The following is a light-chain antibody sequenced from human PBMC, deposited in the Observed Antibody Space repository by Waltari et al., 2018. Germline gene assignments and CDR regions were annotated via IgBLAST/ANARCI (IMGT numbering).Light chain of an antibody. CDR3: QSYDSSLRGRV. CDR1: SSNIGSTHE. Sequence: QSVLTQPPSVSGAPGQRVIISCTGSSSNIGSTHEVHWYKQLPGTAPKLLMYGTANRPSGVPDRFSGSKSGMSASLAITGLQADDEADYYCQSYDSSLRGRVFGGGTKLTVL. CDR2: GTA. J-gene: IGLJ3*02. V-gene: IGLV1-40*01.